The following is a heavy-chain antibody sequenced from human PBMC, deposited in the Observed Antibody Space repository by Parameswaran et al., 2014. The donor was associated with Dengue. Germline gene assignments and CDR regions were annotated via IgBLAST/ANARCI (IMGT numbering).Heavy chain of an antibody. CDR2: VHSTGSST. CDR3: ARDGYDFWSGYGYYFDY. D-gene: IGHD3-3*01. Sequence: WIRQPPGKGLMWVSRVHSTGSSTTYADSVRGRFTISRDNAKNTLYLQMNSLRAEDTAVYYCARDGYDFWSGYGYYFDYWGQGTLVTVSS. V-gene: IGHV3-74*01. J-gene: IGHJ4*02.